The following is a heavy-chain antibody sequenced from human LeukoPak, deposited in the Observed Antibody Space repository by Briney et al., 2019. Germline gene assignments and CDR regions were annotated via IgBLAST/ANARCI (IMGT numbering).Heavy chain of an antibody. CDR1: GFTFSSYG. D-gene: IGHD5-18*01. Sequence: PGGSLRLSCAASGFTFSSYGMHWVRQAPGKGLDWVAVISNDGSKKYYADSVKGRFTISRDNSKNTLSLQVSSLRTEDTAVYYCVKDRYSYAFEYSDSWGQGTLVTVSS. V-gene: IGHV3-30*18. CDR2: ISNDGSKK. CDR3: VKDRYSYAFEYSDS. J-gene: IGHJ4*02.